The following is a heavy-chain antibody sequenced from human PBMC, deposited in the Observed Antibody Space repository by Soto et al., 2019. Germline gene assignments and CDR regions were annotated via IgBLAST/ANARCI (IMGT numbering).Heavy chain of an antibody. D-gene: IGHD2-2*01. CDR3: TKDRYCSSTKCYAGFDY. V-gene: IGHV3-23*01. J-gene: IGHJ4*02. Sequence: GGSLRLSCAASGFPFSSYAMTWVRQAPGKGLEWVSSISGSGGDTFYADSVKGRFTISRDSSKNTLYLQINGLRAEDTAIYYCTKDRYCSSTKCYAGFDYWGQGTLVTVSS. CDR1: GFPFSSYA. CDR2: ISGSGGDT.